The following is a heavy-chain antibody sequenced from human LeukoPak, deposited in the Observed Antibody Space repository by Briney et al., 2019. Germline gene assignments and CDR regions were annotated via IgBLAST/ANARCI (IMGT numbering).Heavy chain of an antibody. CDR1: GSSISSDYY. J-gene: IGHJ4*02. V-gene: IGHV4-38-2*01. Sequence: TSQTLSLTCAVSGSSISSDYYWGWIRQPPGKGLEWIGEINHSGSTNYNPSLKSRVTISVDTSKNQFSLKLSSVTAADTAVYYCARLVGATTLFVHKKLLGKHFDYWGQGTLVTVSS. D-gene: IGHD1-26*01. CDR2: INHSGST. CDR3: ARLVGATTLFVHKKLLGKHFDY.